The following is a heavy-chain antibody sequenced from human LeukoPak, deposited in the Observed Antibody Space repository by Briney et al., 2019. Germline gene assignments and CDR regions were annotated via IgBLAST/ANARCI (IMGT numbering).Heavy chain of an antibody. V-gene: IGHV3-9*01. D-gene: IGHD2-15*01. J-gene: IGHJ4*02. Sequence: PGGSLRLSCAASGFTFDDYAMHWVRQAPGKGLEWVSGISWNSGSIGYADSVKGRFTISRDNAKNSLYLQMNSLRAEDTALYYCAGHRYCSGGSCSNADYWGQGTLVTVSS. CDR3: AGHRYCSGGSCSNADY. CDR1: GFTFDDYA. CDR2: ISWNSGSI.